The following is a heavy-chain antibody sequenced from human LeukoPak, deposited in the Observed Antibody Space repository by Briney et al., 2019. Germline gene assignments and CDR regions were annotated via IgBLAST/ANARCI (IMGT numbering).Heavy chain of an antibody. D-gene: IGHD1-26*01. J-gene: IGHJ4*02. Sequence: GGSLRLSCAAFGFTFSSYEMNWVRQAPGKGLEWVSYISRSGSTIYYADSVKGRFTISRDNAKNSLYLQMNSLRAEDTAVYYCASEPYVGSYFPDYWGQGTLVTVSS. CDR3: ASEPYVGSYFPDY. CDR1: GFTFSSYE. V-gene: IGHV3-48*03. CDR2: ISRSGSTI.